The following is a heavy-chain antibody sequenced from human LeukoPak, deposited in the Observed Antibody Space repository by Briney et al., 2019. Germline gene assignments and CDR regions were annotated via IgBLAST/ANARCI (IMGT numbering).Heavy chain of an antibody. CDR1: GGSISSGTYY. J-gene: IGHJ4*02. V-gene: IGHV4-61*02. CDR3: ARDGDYDPHLGY. Sequence: SETLSLTCTVSGGSISSGTYYWSWIRQPAGKGLEWIGRIYTSGSTNYNPSLKSRVTISVDKSKNQFSLELSSVTAADTAVYYCARDGDYDPHLGYWGQGTLVTVSS. CDR2: IYTSGST. D-gene: IGHD4-17*01.